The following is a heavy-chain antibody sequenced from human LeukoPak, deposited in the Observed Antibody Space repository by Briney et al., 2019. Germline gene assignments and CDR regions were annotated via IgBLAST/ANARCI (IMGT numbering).Heavy chain of an antibody. J-gene: IGHJ5*01. V-gene: IGHV1-18*01. CDR1: GYTFTSYG. CDR2: ISAYNGNT. Sequence: PSVKVSCKASGYTFTSYGISGVRQAPGQGLECMGWISAYNGNTNYAQKLQGRDTMTTDTSTSTAYMELRSLRSDDTAVYYCARAHEGIGYCSGGSCGSNWFDSWGQGTLVTVSS. D-gene: IGHD2-15*01. CDR3: ARAHEGIGYCSGGSCGSNWFDS.